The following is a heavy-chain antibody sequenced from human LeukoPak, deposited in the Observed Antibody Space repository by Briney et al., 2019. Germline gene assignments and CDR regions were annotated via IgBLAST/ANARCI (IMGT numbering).Heavy chain of an antibody. J-gene: IGHJ4*02. Sequence: GGSLRLSCAASGFTFTSYSMNWVRQAPGKGLEWVSSISSSSSYIYYADSVKGRFTISRDNAKNSLYLQMNGLRAEDTAVYYCARDLYGDYAGDYWGQGTLVTVSS. CDR2: ISSSSSYI. CDR3: ARDLYGDYAGDY. CDR1: GFTFTSYS. D-gene: IGHD4-17*01. V-gene: IGHV3-21*01.